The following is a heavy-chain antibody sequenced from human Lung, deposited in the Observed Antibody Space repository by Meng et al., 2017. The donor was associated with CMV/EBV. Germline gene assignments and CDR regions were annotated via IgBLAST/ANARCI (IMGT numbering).Heavy chain of an antibody. CDR1: GYFFNDHF. J-gene: IGHJ4*02. CDR2: IQPSSGYT. CDR3: ARDPDWGADY. V-gene: IGHV1-2*02. D-gene: IGHD3-16*01. Sequence: ASVXVSCKASGYFFNDHFMHWVRQAPGQGLVWMGWIQPSSGYTNYAQNFQGRVTMTSDSSIATAYMELTRLTSDDTAVYYCARDPDWGADYWGQGPLVTVSS.